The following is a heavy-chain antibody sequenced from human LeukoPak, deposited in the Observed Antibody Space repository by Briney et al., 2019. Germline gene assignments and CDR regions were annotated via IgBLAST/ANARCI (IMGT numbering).Heavy chain of an antibody. Sequence: GSLRLSCAASGFTFSSYAMSWVRQAPGKGLEWVSAISGSGGSTYYADSVKGRFTISRDNSKNTLYLQMNSLRAEDTAVYYCAKERSITIFGVVNYYYYGMDVWGQGTTVTVSS. CDR1: GFTFSSYA. CDR3: AKERSITIFGVVNYYYYGMDV. D-gene: IGHD3-3*01. CDR2: ISGSGGST. V-gene: IGHV3-23*01. J-gene: IGHJ6*02.